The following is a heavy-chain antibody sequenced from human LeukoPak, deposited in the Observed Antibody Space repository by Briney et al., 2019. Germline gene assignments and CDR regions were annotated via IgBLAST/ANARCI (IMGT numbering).Heavy chain of an antibody. J-gene: IGHJ4*02. D-gene: IGHD3-22*01. CDR3: ARDYYDSSGYYCVASPKYYFDY. Sequence: ASVKVSCKASGYTFTSYGISWVRQAPGQGLEWMGWISAYNGNTNYAQKLLGRVTMTTDTSTSTAYMELRSLRSDDTAVYYCARDYYDSSGYYCVASPKYYFDYWGQGTLVTVSS. CDR2: ISAYNGNT. V-gene: IGHV1-18*01. CDR1: GYTFTSYG.